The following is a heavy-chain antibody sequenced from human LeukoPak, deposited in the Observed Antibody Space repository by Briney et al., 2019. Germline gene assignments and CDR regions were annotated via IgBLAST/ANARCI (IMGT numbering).Heavy chain of an antibody. V-gene: IGHV3-66*01. J-gene: IGHJ4*02. CDR1: GFTVSSNY. CDR2: IYSGGST. D-gene: IGHD5-12*01. CDR3: ASSGRSSAYDYSDY. Sequence: PGGSLRLSCAASGFTVSSNYMSWVRQAPGKGLEWVSVIYSGGSTYYADSVKGRFTISRDNSKNTLYLQVNSLRAEDTAVYYCASSGRSSAYDYSDYWGQGTLVTVSS.